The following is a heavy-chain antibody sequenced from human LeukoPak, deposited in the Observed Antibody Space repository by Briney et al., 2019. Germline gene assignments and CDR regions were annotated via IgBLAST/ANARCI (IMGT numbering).Heavy chain of an antibody. D-gene: IGHD3-22*01. V-gene: IGHV3-21*04. Sequence: PGGSLRLSCAASGFTFSSYSMNWVRQAPGKGLEWVSSISSSSSYIYYADSVKGRFTISRDNAKNSLYLQMNSLRAEDTAVYYCAREEYYDSSGYYYEDYWGQGTLVTVSS. CDR1: GFTFSSYS. J-gene: IGHJ4*02. CDR3: AREEYYDSSGYYYEDY. CDR2: ISSSSSYI.